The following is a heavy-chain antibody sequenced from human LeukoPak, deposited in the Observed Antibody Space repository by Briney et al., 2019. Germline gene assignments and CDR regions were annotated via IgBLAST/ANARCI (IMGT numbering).Heavy chain of an antibody. V-gene: IGHV4-59*08. CDR3: AGHDYYGSGSYR. D-gene: IGHD3-10*01. J-gene: IGHJ5*02. CDR2: MYYSGST. Sequence: SETLSLIRTVSGGSIRSYQWRWPRQPPGEGREWIRYMYYSGSTKYNPSLKSRVTISGDTSKNPFSLKLISVTAADAAVYYCAGHDYYGSGSYRWGQGTLVTVSS. CDR1: GGSIRSYQ.